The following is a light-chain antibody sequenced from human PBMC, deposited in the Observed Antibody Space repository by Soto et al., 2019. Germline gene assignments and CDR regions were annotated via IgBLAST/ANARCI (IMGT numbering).Light chain of an antibody. Sequence: DIVMTQTPDSLAVSLGERATINCKSSQSALHSSNTKNYLAWYQQKPGQPPNLLMHWASTRKSGDPDRSSGSGYGTDFTLSFSRREVEDVAVYFCEEYYGTESPVGGGTRVDIK. CDR3: EEYYGTESP. CDR1: QSALHSSNTKNY. V-gene: IGKV4-1*01. J-gene: IGKJ4*01. CDR2: WAS.